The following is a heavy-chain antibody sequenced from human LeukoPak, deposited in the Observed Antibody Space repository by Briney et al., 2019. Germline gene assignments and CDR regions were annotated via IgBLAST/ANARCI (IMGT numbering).Heavy chain of an antibody. CDR2: IYYSGST. CDR3: ARPATGGAFDI. D-gene: IGHD1-14*01. Sequence: SETLSLTCTVPGGSISISSYYWGWIRQPPGKGLEWIGSIYYSGSTYYNPSLKSRVTISVDTSKNQFSLKLSSVTAADTAVYYCARPATGGAFDIWGQGTMVTVSS. V-gene: IGHV4-39*01. J-gene: IGHJ3*02. CDR1: GGSISISSYY.